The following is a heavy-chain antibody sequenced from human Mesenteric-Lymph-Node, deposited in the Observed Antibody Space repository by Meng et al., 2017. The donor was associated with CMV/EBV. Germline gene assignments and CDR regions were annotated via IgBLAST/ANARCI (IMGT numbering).Heavy chain of an antibody. V-gene: IGHV1-46*01. J-gene: IGHJ4*02. CDR2: ISPSSGST. Sequence: ASVKVSCKASGYTFTNYYIQWVRQAPGQGLEWMGTISPSSGSTTYAQKFQGRVTMTRDTSTTTLYLELSSLKSEDTAVYYCARDRGNYRDYWGQGTLVTVSS. CDR1: GYTFTNYY. CDR3: ARDRGNYRDY. D-gene: IGHD1-26*01.